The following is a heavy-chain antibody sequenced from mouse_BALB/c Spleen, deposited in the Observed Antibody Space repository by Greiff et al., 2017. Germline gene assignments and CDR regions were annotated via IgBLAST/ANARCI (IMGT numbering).Heavy chain of an antibody. Sequence: VKLVESGPGLVAPSQSLSITCTVSGFSLTSYGVYWVRQPPGKGLEWLGIIWTGGSTNYNSALMSRLSISKDNSKSQVFLKMNSLQTDDTARYYCARRQYGAMDYWGQGTSVTVSS. CDR3: ARRQYGAMDY. CDR1: GFSLTSYG. D-gene: IGHD6-1*01. J-gene: IGHJ4*01. V-gene: IGHV2-9*02. CDR2: IWTGGST.